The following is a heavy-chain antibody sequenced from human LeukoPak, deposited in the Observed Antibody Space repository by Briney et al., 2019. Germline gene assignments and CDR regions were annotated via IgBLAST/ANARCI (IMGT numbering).Heavy chain of an antibody. CDR2: IYYSGST. CDR1: GGSISSYF. J-gene: IGHJ4*02. D-gene: IGHD3-10*01. Sequence: SETLSLTCTVSGGSISSYFWSWIRQPPGKGLEWIGYIYYSGSTNYNPSLKSRVTISVDTSKNQFSLKLSSVTAADTAVYYCARGRRGYSYGSGSSHGSYYFDYWGQGTLVTVSS. CDR3: ARGRRGYSYGSGSSHGSYYFDY. V-gene: IGHV4-59*01.